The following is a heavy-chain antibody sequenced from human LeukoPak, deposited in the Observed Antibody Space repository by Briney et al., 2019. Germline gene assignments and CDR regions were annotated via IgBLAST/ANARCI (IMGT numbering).Heavy chain of an antibody. CDR2: ISDSGGST. V-gene: IGHV3-23*01. J-gene: IGHJ4*02. D-gene: IGHD3-22*01. CDR3: AKGAYDSSGPLGY. Sequence: GGSLRLSCAASGFTFSSYAMSWVRQAPGKGLEWVSAISDSGGSTYYADSVKGRFTISRDNSKNTLFLQMNSLRTEDTAVYYCAKGAYDSSGPLGYWGQGTLVTVSS. CDR1: GFTFSSYA.